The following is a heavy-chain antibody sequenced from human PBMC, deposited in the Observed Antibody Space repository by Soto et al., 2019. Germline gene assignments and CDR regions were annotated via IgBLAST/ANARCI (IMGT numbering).Heavy chain of an antibody. D-gene: IGHD5-12*01. CDR3: ARVWMALFDY. CDR1: GGSISSCGYS. Sequence: QLQLQESGSGLLKPSQTLSLTCAVSGGSISSCGYSWSWIRQPPGKVLEWIGYIYHSGSTYYNPSHKGRVTISVDRSQNQFSLKLSSVTAADTAVYYCARVWMALFDYWGQGTLVTVSS. CDR2: IYHSGST. V-gene: IGHV4-30-2*01. J-gene: IGHJ4*02.